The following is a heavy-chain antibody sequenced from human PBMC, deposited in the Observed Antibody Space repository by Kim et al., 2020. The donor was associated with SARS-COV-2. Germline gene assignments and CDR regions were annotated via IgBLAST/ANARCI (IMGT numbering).Heavy chain of an antibody. CDR1: GFTFSSYG. V-gene: IGHV3-30*03. Sequence: GGSLRLSCAASGFTFSSYGMHWVRQAPGKGLEWVAVISYDGSNKYYADSVKGRFTISRDNSKNTLYLQMNSLRAEDTAVYYCVLGDIVVVPAAMSNNYYYYRMVVWGERTTFSVSS. CDR2: ISYDGSNK. J-gene: IGHJ6*04. D-gene: IGHD2-2*01. CDR3: VLGDIVVVPAAMSNNYYYYRMVV.